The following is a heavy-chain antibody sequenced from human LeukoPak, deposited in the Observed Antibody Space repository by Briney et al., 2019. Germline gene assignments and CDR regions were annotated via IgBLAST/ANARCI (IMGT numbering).Heavy chain of an antibody. J-gene: IGHJ4*02. CDR1: GFTFNTYA. D-gene: IGHD2-2*01. V-gene: IGHV3-64*02. Sequence: GGSLRLSCAASGFTFNTYAMHWVRQAPGKGLEYVSAISTNGDSTYYADSVKGRFTISRDNSKNTLYLQMGSLRADDMAVYYCARWGSTSCYDYWGQGTLVTVSS. CDR2: ISTNGDST. CDR3: ARWGSTSCYDY.